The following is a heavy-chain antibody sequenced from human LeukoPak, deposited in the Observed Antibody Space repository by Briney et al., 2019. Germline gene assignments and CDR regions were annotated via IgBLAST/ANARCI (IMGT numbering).Heavy chain of an antibody. Sequence: MASETLSLTCTVSGGSINKYYWSWIRQSPGKGLEWLGYVHDSAGTIYNPSLKSRVTISVDTSKNQFSLKLSSVTAADTAVYYCARGGLQTLYYYYYMDVWGKGTTVTVSS. J-gene: IGHJ6*03. D-gene: IGHD4-11*01. CDR1: GGSINKYY. CDR3: ARGGLQTLYYYYYMDV. V-gene: IGHV4-59*01. CDR2: VHDSAGT.